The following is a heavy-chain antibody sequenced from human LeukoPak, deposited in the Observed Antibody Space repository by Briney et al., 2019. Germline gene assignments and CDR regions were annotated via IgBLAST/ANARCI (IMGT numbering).Heavy chain of an antibody. D-gene: IGHD3-22*01. CDR1: GGXISSSSYY. Sequence: PSETLSLTCTVSGGXISSSSYYWGWIRQPPGKGLEWVGSIYYSGSTYYNPSLKSRVTISVDTSKNQFSLKLSSVTAADAAVYYCARHDSSGYYYYYYGMDVWGQGTTVTVSS. CDR3: ARHDSSGYYYYYYGMDV. V-gene: IGHV4-39*01. CDR2: IYYSGST. J-gene: IGHJ6*02.